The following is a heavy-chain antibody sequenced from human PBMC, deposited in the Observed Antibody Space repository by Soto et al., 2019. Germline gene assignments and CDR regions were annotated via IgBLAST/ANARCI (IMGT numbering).Heavy chain of an antibody. J-gene: IGHJ6*02. CDR2: LIPNFDTP. Sequence: QVQLVQSGAEVKKPGSSVKVSCKTSGGTFNNYAISWVRQAPGQGLEWMGGLIPNFDTPNYAQKFQDRLTIIAGESTSTVSMELRSLRSDDTAVYYCAVAMVREILIFESSGMHVWGQGTTVTVSS. CDR1: GGTFNNYA. V-gene: IGHV1-69*01. CDR3: AVAMVREILIFESSGMHV. D-gene: IGHD3-10*01.